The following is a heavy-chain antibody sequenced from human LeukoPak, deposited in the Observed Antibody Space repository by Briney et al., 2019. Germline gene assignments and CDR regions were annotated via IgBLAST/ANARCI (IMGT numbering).Heavy chain of an antibody. CDR1: GFTFSSYA. CDR2: ISGSGGST. CDR3: AKVRYYDSSGYYSLAYYYYGMDV. Sequence: PGGSLRLSCAASGFTFSSYAMSWVRQAPGKGLEWVSAISGSGGSTYYADSVKGRFTISRDNSKNTLYLQMNSLRAEDTAVYYCAKVRYYDSSGYYSLAYYYYGMDVWGQGTTVTVSS. D-gene: IGHD3-22*01. J-gene: IGHJ6*02. V-gene: IGHV3-23*01.